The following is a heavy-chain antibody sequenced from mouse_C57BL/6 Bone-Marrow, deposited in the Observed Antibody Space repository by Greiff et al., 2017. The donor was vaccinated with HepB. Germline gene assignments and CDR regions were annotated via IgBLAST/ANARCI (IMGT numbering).Heavy chain of an antibody. V-gene: IGHV5-4*01. D-gene: IGHD4-1*01. CDR3: ARDRTGTLFAY. Sequence: DVMLVESGGGLVKPGGSLKLSCAASGFTFSSYAMSWVRQTPEKRLEWVATISDGGSYTYYPDNVKGRFTISRDNAKNNLYLQMSHLKSEDTAMYYCARDRTGTLFAYWGQGTLVTVSA. J-gene: IGHJ3*01. CDR1: GFTFSSYA. CDR2: ISDGGSYT.